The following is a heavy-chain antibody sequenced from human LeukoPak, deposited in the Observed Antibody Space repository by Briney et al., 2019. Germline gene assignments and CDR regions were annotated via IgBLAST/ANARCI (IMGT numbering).Heavy chain of an antibody. D-gene: IGHD3-10*01. CDR3: AKVAKYNYGSETYYCFEH. J-gene: IGHJ4*02. Sequence: PGGSLTLFCAPSGLTFTIYWMSWVRQAPGKGREWVAYIIQDGTERYYVLCVKGRFTISRDNGMNSLYQQMNNLRVEGTAVYYCAKVAKYNYGSETYYCFEHWGQGTPVTASS. CDR1: GLTFTIYW. V-gene: IGHV3-7*01. CDR2: IIQDGTER.